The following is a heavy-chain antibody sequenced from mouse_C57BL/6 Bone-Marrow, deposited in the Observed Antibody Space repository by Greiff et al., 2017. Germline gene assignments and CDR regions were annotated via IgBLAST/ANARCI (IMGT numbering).Heavy chain of an antibody. CDR2: ILPGSGST. J-gene: IGHJ3*01. Sequence: VQLQQSGAELMKPGASVKLSCKATGYTFTGYWIEWVKQRPGHGLEWIGEILPGSGSTNYTEKFKGKATFTADTSSNTAYMQLRSLTTEDSDIYSSAESYGYDGGFAYWGQGTLVTVSA. D-gene: IGHD2-2*01. V-gene: IGHV1-9*01. CDR3: AESYGYDGGFAY. CDR1: GYTFTGYW.